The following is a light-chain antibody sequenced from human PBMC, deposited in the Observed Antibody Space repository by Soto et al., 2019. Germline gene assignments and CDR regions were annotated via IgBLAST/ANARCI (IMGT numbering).Light chain of an antibody. CDR1: SSNIGGNS. CDR3: GSWDSSPSAYV. CDR2: DDN. Sequence: QSVLTQPPSVSAAPGQKVTISCSGSSSNIGGNSVSWYQQLPGTAPKLLIYDDNKRPSGIPDRFSGSKSGTSATLGITGFQTGDEAYYYCGSWDSSPSAYVFGTGTNVTVL. V-gene: IGLV1-51*01. J-gene: IGLJ1*01.